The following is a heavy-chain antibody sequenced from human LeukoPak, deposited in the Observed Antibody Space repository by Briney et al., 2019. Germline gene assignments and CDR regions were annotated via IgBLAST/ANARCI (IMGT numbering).Heavy chain of an antibody. J-gene: IGHJ4*02. CDR1: GGSISSYY. D-gene: IGHD3-10*01. V-gene: IGHV4-59*08. CDR2: IYYSGST. Sequence: PSETLSLTCTVSGGSISSYYWSWIRQPPGKGLEWIGYIYYSGSTNYNPSLKSRVTISVDTSKNQFSLKLSSVTAADTAVYYCARRITMIRGVYVFDYWRQGTLVTVSP. CDR3: ARRITMIRGVYVFDY.